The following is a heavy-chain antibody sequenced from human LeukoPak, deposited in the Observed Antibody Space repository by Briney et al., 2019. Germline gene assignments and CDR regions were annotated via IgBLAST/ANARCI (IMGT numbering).Heavy chain of an antibody. CDR2: ISGSGNNT. D-gene: IGHD6-19*01. CDR3: ARADNSAWYSYFDY. CDR1: GFTFSSYA. V-gene: IGHV3-23*01. Sequence: PGGSLRLSCAASGFTFSSYAMSWVRQAPGKGLEWVSGISGSGNNTYYADSVKGRFTISRDSAKESLYLQMNSLRAEDTAVYYCARADNSAWYSYFDYWGQGTLVTVSS. J-gene: IGHJ4*02.